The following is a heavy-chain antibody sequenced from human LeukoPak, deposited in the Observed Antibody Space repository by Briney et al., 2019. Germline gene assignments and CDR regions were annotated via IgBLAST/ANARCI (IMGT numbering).Heavy chain of an antibody. CDR1: GFTFSSYG. D-gene: IGHD6-19*01. J-gene: IGHJ4*01. CDR3: ARDVGSSGWYEGDYFDY. Sequence: PGGSLRLSCTGSGFTFSSYGMNWVRQAPGKGLEWVSYISSSSDIYDADSVKGRFTISRDNAKNSLYLQMNSLRAEDTAVYYCARDVGSSGWYEGDYFDYWGQGTLVTVSS. CDR2: ISSSSDI. V-gene: IGHV3-21*01.